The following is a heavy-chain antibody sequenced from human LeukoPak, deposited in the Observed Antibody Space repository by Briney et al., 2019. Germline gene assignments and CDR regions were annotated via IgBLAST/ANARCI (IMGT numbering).Heavy chain of an antibody. D-gene: IGHD3-3*01. CDR2: MSNGSRYI. CDR3: TKDRPTGAHRVFVVQ. CDR1: GFTFSSYA. J-gene: IGHJ4*02. V-gene: IGHV3-21*01. Sequence: PGVSLRLSCAASGFTFSSYAMTWVRQAPGKGLEWVSSMSNGSRYIYYADAVRGRFTISRDNAKNSLYLLMNSLSGEDTAVYYCTKDRPTGAHRVFVVQWGQGTLVTVSS.